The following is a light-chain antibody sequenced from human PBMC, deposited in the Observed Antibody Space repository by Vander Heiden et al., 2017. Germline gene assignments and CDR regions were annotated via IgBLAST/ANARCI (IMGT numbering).Light chain of an antibody. J-gene: IGKJ4*01. V-gene: IGKV3-11*01. CDR3: LQRTTWPLT. CDR1: QSSSSD. Sequence: DIVLTQSLVTASLSPGERATSSCRPSQSSSSDFAWYHQKPVKAPRLLIYDVSSRATGIPARFSGSGSGTDFTLTISSLGPEDFAVYYCLQRTTWPLTFGGGTKVEIK. CDR2: DVS.